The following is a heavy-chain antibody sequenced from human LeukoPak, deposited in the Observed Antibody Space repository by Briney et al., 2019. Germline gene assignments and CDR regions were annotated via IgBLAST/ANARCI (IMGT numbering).Heavy chain of an antibody. D-gene: IGHD3-22*01. CDR1: GYTFTSYD. CDR2: MNPNSGNT. V-gene: IGHV1-8*01. Sequence: GASVKGSCKASGYTFTSYDINWVRQATGQGLEWMGWMNPNSGNTGYAQKFQGRVTMTRNTSISTAYMELSSLRSEDTAVYYCARGGGYYKYYYYYYMDVWGKGTTVTVSS. CDR3: ARGGGYYKYYYYYYMDV. J-gene: IGHJ6*03.